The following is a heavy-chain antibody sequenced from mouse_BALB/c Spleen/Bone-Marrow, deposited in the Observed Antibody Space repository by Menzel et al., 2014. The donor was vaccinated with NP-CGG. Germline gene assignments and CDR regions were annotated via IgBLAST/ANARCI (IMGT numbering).Heavy chain of an antibody. J-gene: IGHJ2*01. CDR3: ARSNYYGSKDY. CDR1: GYTFTSYW. V-gene: IGHV1-7*01. D-gene: IGHD1-1*01. Sequence: VKVVDSGAELAKPGASVKMSCKASGYTFTSYWMHWVKQRPGQGLEWIGYINPSTGYTEYNQKFKDKATLTADKSSSTAYMQLSSLTSEDSAVYYCARSNYYGSKDYWGQGTTLTVSS. CDR2: INPSTGYT.